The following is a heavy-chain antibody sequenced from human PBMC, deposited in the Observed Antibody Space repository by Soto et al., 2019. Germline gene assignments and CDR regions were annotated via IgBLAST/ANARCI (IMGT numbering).Heavy chain of an antibody. D-gene: IGHD6-13*01. CDR3: AKEGSSRGGAFDS. CDR1: GFTFSSYW. V-gene: IGHV3-7*03. CDR2: INEDASKK. J-gene: IGHJ3*02. Sequence: PGGSLRLSCAASGFTFSSYWMNWVRQAPGKGLEWVANINEDASKKYYVDSVKGRFTISRDNAENSLYLQMNSLRAEDTAVYYCAKEGSSRGGAFDSWGPGTMVTVSS.